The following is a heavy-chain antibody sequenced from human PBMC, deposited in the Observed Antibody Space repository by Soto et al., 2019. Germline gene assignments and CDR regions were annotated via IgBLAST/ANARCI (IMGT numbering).Heavy chain of an antibody. Sequence: EVQLVESGGGLIQPGGSLRLACAASEFIVSSNYMNWVRQAPGKGLECVSTIYSGGSTYYADSVQCRFTISRDNSKNTLYLQMNNLRAEDTALYYCARRVGATNYVMDVWGHGATVTVS. CDR3: ARRVGATNYVMDV. J-gene: IGHJ6*02. CDR2: IYSGGST. D-gene: IGHD1-26*01. V-gene: IGHV3-53*01. CDR1: EFIVSSNY.